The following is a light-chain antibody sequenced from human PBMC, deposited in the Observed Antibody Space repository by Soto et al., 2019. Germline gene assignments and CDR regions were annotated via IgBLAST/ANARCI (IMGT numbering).Light chain of an antibody. J-gene: IGKJ1*01. CDR3: QQYGSSPT. Sequence: EIVLTQSPGTLSLSPGERATLSCRSSQSVSSNYLAWYQQKPDQAPRLVIYDVSGRATGIPDRFSGSGSGTDFTLAISRLEPGGFAVYYGQQYGSSPTFGQGTKVEIK. CDR1: QSVSSNY. V-gene: IGKV3-20*01. CDR2: DVS.